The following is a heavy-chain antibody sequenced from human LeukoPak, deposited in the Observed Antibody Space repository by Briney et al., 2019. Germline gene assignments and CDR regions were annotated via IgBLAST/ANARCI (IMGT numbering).Heavy chain of an antibody. J-gene: IGHJ1*01. D-gene: IGHD3-10*01. CDR1: GYTLTELS. V-gene: IGHV1-24*01. CDR2: FDPEDGET. Sequence: ASVTVSCTVSGYTLTELSMHWVRQAPGKGLELMGGFDPEDGETIYSQKFQGRGSMTEDTATDTAYMELSSMRSADTAVYYCATSPWFGELLYGYFQHWGQGTLVTVSS. CDR3: ATSPWFGELLYGYFQH.